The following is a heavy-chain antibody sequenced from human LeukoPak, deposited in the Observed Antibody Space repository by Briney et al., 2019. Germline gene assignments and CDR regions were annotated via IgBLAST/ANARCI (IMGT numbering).Heavy chain of an antibody. CDR1: GFTFSSYA. D-gene: IGHD3-10*01. Sequence: SGGSLRLSCAASGFTFSSYAMSWVRQAPGKGLEWVSAISGSGGSTYYADSVKGRFTISRDNSKNTLYLQMNSLRAEDTAVYYCARKRSSGSYPDWGQGTLVTVSS. CDR3: ARKRSSGSYPD. V-gene: IGHV3-23*01. J-gene: IGHJ4*02. CDR2: ISGSGGST.